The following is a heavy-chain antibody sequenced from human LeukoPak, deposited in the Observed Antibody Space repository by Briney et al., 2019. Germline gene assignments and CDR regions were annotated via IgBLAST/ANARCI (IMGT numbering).Heavy chain of an antibody. D-gene: IGHD6-19*01. Sequence: SETLSLTCAVYGGSFSGYYWSWIRQPPGKGLEWIGEINHSGRTNYNPSLKSRVTISVDTSKNQFSLKLSSVTAADTAVFYCARVAEPGTSYYFDYWGQGTLVTVSS. CDR1: GGSFSGYY. CDR2: INHSGRT. J-gene: IGHJ4*02. CDR3: ARVAEPGTSYYFDY. V-gene: IGHV4-34*01.